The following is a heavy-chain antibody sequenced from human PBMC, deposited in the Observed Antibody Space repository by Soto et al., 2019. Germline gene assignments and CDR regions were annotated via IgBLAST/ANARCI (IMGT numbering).Heavy chain of an antibody. J-gene: IGHJ4*02. Sequence: EVQLVESGGGLVKAGGSLRLFCTASGFTFRNYNMNWVRQAPGKGLEWVSSISTGGAYMFYADSVKGRFTISRDNAQNSLFRQLDSPGAEDTAVYYCARDIAAPGGDYFDSWGQGTLVTVSS. CDR1: GFTFRNYN. V-gene: IGHV3-21*06. D-gene: IGHD2-21*01. CDR3: ARDIAAPGGDYFDS. CDR2: ISTGGAYM.